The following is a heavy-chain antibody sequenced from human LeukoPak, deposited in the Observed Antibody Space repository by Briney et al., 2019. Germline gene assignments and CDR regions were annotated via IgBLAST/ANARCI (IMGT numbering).Heavy chain of an antibody. CDR2: ISGSGGST. CDR1: GFTFSSYA. Sequence: GGSLRLSCAASGFTFSSYAMSWVRQAPGKGLEWVSAISGSGGSTYYADSVKGRFTISRDNSKNTLYLQTNSLRAEDTAVYYCAKGDSSNHAYGMDVWGQGTTVTVSS. D-gene: IGHD6-13*01. V-gene: IGHV3-23*01. CDR3: AKGDSSNHAYGMDV. J-gene: IGHJ6*02.